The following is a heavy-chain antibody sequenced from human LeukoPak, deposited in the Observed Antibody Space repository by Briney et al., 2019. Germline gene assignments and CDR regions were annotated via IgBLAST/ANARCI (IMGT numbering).Heavy chain of an antibody. J-gene: IGHJ4*02. Sequence: ASVKVSCKASGYTFTSYAMHWVRQAPGQRLEWMGWINAGNGNTKYSQKFRGRVTITRDTSASTAYMELSGLRSEDTAVYYCASDMLWFGELLSYWGQGTLVTVSS. CDR2: INAGNGNT. CDR1: GYTFTSYA. D-gene: IGHD3-10*01. V-gene: IGHV1-3*01. CDR3: ASDMLWFGELLSY.